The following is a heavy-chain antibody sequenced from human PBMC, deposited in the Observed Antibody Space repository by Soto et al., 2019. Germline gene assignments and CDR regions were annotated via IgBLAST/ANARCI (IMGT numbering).Heavy chain of an antibody. J-gene: IGHJ6*02. Sequence: EVQLLESGGGLVQPGGSLRLSCAASGFTFSSYAMTWVRQAPGKGLEWVSALSGSGVSTYYADSVKGRFTISRDNSKNTMYLQMNRLRAKDTAVYYCAKGGGSKDYYDTSGYYLYYYYAMDVWGQGTTVTVSS. V-gene: IGHV3-23*01. D-gene: IGHD3-22*01. CDR3: AKGGGSKDYYDTSGYYLYYYYAMDV. CDR1: GFTFSSYA. CDR2: LSGSGVST.